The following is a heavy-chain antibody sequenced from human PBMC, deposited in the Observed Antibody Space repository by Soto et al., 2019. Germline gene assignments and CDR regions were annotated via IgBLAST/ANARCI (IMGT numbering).Heavy chain of an antibody. CDR1: GLTFSSNA. CDR2: LSYDGSNK. D-gene: IGHD1-26*01. V-gene: IGHV3-30-3*01. J-gene: IGHJ6*02. CDR3: ARDVESGSSQYYYYFYGMDV. Sequence: QVQLVESGGGVVQPGRSLRLSCAASGLTFSSNAMHWVRQAPGKGLEWVAVLSYDGSNKYYADSVKGRFTISRDNSKNTLYLQMDSLRTEDTALYYCARDVESGSSQYYYYFYGMDVWGQGTTVTVSS.